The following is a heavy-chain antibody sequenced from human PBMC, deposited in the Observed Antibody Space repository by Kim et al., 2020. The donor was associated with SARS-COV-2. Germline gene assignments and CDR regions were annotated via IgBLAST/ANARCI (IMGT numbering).Heavy chain of an antibody. J-gene: IGHJ4*02. D-gene: IGHD3-10*01. V-gene: IGHV3-30*01. CDR3: ARDSVHSGSYLDY. Sequence: HYAGSVKGRFNISRDNSKYTVYLQMNSLRVEDTALYYCARDSVHSGSYLDYWGQGTPVTVSS.